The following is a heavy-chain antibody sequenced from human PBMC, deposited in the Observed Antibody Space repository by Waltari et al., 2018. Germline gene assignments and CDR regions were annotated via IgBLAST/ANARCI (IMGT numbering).Heavy chain of an antibody. Sequence: EVQLVESGGGLVQPGRSLRLSCAASGFGFGDYAMTWFRQAAGKGLEWVGFIRSKAYGGTAEYAASVKGRFTFSRDDSKSIAYLQMNSLKTEDTAVYYCSRPRYSSGWLVDYWGQGTLVTVSS. D-gene: IGHD6-13*01. CDR1: GFGFGDYA. J-gene: IGHJ4*02. V-gene: IGHV3-49*03. CDR3: SRPRYSSGWLVDY. CDR2: IRSKAYGGTA.